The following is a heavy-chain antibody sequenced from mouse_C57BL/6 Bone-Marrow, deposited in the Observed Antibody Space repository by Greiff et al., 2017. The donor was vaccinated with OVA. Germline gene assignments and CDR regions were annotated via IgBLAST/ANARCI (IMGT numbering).Heavy chain of an antibody. J-gene: IGHJ1*03. CDR2: ISSGGSYT. CDR1: GFTFSSYG. D-gene: IGHD2-4*01. Sequence: DVQLVESGGDLVKPGGSLKLSCAASGFTFSSYGMSWVRQTPDKRLEWVATISSGGSYTYYPDSVKGRFTISRDNAKNTLYLQMSSLKSEDTAMYYCARRDDYHWYFDVWGTGTTVTVSS. CDR3: ARRDDYHWYFDV. V-gene: IGHV5-6*01.